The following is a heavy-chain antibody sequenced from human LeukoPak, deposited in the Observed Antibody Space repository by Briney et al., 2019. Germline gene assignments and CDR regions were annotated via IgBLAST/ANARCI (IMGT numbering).Heavy chain of an antibody. J-gene: IGHJ6*03. Sequence: PGGSLRLSCAASGFTFSSYWMSWVRQAPGKGLEWVANIKQDGSEKYYVDSVKGRFTISRDNAKNSLYLQMNSLRAEDTAVYYRARVSSLEKYYDFWSGYYYYYMDVWGKGTTVTVSS. V-gene: IGHV3-7*01. D-gene: IGHD3-3*01. CDR1: GFTFSSYW. CDR2: IKQDGSEK. CDR3: ARVSSLEKYYDFWSGYYYYYMDV.